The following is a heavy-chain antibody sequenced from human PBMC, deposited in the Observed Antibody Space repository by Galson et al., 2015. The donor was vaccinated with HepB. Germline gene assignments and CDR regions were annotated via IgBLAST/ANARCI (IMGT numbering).Heavy chain of an antibody. Sequence: PALVKPTQTLTLTCSFSGFSISSPGVGVGWIRQPPGKALEWLALIYWRGNKVYSQSLKNRLTITKDASNNKVVLTLTNVAPVDTATYYCAHRRVALAGREDLEGSYFDYWGQGTLVTVSS. J-gene: IGHJ4*02. CDR1: GFSISSPGVG. CDR3: AHRRVALAGREDLEGSYFDY. D-gene: IGHD6-19*01. V-gene: IGHV2-5*01. CDR2: IYWRGNK.